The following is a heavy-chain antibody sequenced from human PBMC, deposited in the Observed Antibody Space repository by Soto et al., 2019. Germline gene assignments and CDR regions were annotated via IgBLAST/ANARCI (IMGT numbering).Heavy chain of an antibody. V-gene: IGHV4-31*03. D-gene: IGHD6-13*01. Sequence: SETLSLTCTVSGGSISSGGYYWSWIRQHPGKGLEWIRYIYYSGSTYYNPSLKSRVTISVDTSKNQFSLKLSSVTAADTAVYYCARASSSSSSRPEGMDVWGQGTTVTVSS. CDR2: IYYSGST. CDR1: GGSISSGGYY. J-gene: IGHJ6*02. CDR3: ARASSSSSSRPEGMDV.